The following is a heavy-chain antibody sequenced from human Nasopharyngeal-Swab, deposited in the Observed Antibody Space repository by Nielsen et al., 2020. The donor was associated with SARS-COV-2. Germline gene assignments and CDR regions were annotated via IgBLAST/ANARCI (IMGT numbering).Heavy chain of an antibody. J-gene: IGHJ5*02. CDR3: AKDLLRYFVSWQFDP. D-gene: IGHD3-9*01. V-gene: IGHV3-7*01. Sequence: GGSLRLSCAASGFTFSSYWMSWVRQAPGKGLEWVANIKQDGSEKYYADSVKGRFTISRDNSKNTLYLQMNSLRAEDTAVYYCAKDLLRYFVSWQFDPWGQGTLVTVSS. CDR2: IKQDGSEK. CDR1: GFTFSSYW.